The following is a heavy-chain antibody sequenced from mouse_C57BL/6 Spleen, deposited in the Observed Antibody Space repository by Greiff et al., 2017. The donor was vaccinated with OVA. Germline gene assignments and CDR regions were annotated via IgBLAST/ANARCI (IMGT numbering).Heavy chain of an antibody. CDR3: ARYDYDGAWFAY. V-gene: IGHV1-18*01. D-gene: IGHD2-4*01. Sequence: EVQLQQSGPELVKPGASVKIPCKASGYTFTDYNMDWVKQSHGKSLEWIGYINPNNGGTNYNQKFKGKATLTVDKSSSTAYMELSSLTSEDTAVYYCARYDYDGAWFAYWGQGTLVTVSA. J-gene: IGHJ3*01. CDR1: GYTFTDYN. CDR2: INPNNGGT.